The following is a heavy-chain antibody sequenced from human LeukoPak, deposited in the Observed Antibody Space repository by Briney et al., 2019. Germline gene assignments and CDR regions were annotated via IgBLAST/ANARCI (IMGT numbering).Heavy chain of an antibody. D-gene: IGHD2-15*01. V-gene: IGHV3-7*01. CDR2: VKQDGSEK. Sequence: PGGSLRLSCVASGFTFSNHWMSWVRQTPAKGLEWVANVKQDGSEKYYVDSVKDRFTISRDNAKNSLFLQMNSLRPEDTALYYCARWGGGSCYDPWGQGTVVTVSS. CDR3: ARWGGGSCYDP. J-gene: IGHJ5*02. CDR1: GFTFSNHW.